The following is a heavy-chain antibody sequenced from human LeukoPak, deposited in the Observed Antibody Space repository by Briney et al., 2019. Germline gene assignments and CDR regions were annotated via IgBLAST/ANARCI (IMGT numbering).Heavy chain of an antibody. Sequence: ASVKVSCKASGYTFTSYGISWVRQAPGQGLEWMGWISAYNGNTNYAQKLQGRVTMTTDTSTSTAYMELRSLRSDDTAVYYCARSAGYSSSWSYYYYGMDVWGQGTTVTVSS. V-gene: IGHV1-18*01. D-gene: IGHD6-13*01. CDR2: ISAYNGNT. CDR1: GYTFTSYG. CDR3: ARSAGYSSSWSYYYYGMDV. J-gene: IGHJ6*02.